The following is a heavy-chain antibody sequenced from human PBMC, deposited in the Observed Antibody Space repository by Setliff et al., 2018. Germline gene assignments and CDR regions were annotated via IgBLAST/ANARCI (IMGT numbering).Heavy chain of an antibody. CDR3: ARAKGTTMATQYFDY. Sequence: GESLKISCAASGFTSTMYGIHWVRQAPGKGLEWVAYIRHDGSNENYADSVKGRFTISRDNAKNSLYLQLNSLRAEDTAVYYWARAKGTTMATQYFDYWGQGTLVTVSS. CDR2: IRHDGSNE. D-gene: IGHD3-10*01. J-gene: IGHJ4*02. V-gene: IGHV3-30*02. CDR1: GFTSTMYG.